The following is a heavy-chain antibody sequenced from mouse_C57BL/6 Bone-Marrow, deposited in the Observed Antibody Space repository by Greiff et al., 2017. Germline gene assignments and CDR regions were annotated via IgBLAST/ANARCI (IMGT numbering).Heavy chain of an antibody. J-gene: IGHJ3*01. V-gene: IGHV1-69*01. CDR3: ATTGRFAY. CDR1: GYTFTSYW. CDR2: IDPSDSYT. Sequence: QVQLQQPGAELVMPGASVKLSCKASGYTFTSYWMHWVKQRPRQGLEWIGEIDPSDSYTNYNQKFKGKSTLTVDKSSSTAYMQLSSLTSEDSAVYYCATTGRFAYWGQGTLVTVSA.